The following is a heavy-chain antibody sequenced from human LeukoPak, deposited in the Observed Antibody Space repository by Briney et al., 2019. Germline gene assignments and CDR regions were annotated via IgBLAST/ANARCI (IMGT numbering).Heavy chain of an antibody. Sequence: ASVKVSCKASGYTFTSYDINWVRQATGQGLEWMGWMNPNSGNTGYAQKFQGRVTITRNTSISTAYMELSSLRSEDTAVYYCARGYGDFETDVFDIWGQGTMVTVSS. V-gene: IGHV1-8*03. CDR2: MNPNSGNT. D-gene: IGHD4-17*01. J-gene: IGHJ3*02. CDR1: GYTFTSYD. CDR3: ARGYGDFETDVFDI.